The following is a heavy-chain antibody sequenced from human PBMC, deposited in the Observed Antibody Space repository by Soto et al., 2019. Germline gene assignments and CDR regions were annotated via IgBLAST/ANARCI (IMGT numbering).Heavy chain of an antibody. Sequence: EVQLVESGGGLVQPGGSLRLSCAASGFTFSSYSMNWVRQAPGKGLEWVSYISSSSTIYYADSVKGRFTISRDNAKYSLYLQMNSLRDEETAVYYCACPARRDGYIPGVYYYGMDVWGQGTTVTLSS. J-gene: IGHJ6*02. D-gene: IGHD5-12*01. V-gene: IGHV3-48*02. CDR1: GFTFSSYS. CDR3: ACPARRDGYIPGVYYYGMDV. CDR2: ISSSSTI.